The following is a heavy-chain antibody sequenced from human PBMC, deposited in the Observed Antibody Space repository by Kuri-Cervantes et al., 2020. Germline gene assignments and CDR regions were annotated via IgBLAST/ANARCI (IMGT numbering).Heavy chain of an antibody. D-gene: IGHD2-8*01. Sequence: GGSLRLSCTVSGGSINTYNYYWTWIRQHPGKGLEWVSVIYSSGNTYYVDSVKGRFTISRDNSTNTLYLQMNGLRAEDTAVYYCARAGHYCTNGVCYGDYSYYGMDVWGQGNTV. CDR3: ARAGHYCTNGVCYGDYSYYGMDV. CDR2: IYSSGNT. J-gene: IGHJ6*01. CDR1: GGSINTYNYY. V-gene: IGHV3-66*03.